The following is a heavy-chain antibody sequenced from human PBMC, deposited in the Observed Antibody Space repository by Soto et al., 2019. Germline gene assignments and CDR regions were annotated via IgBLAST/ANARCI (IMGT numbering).Heavy chain of an antibody. Sequence: QVQLQESGPGLVKPSQTLSLICTVSGGSISSGDYYWSWIRQPPGKGLEWIGYIYYSGSPYYNPSLTSRATISVDTSKNQFSLNLSSVTAADTAVYFCTSSTVTTRFDYGGQGTLVTVSS. V-gene: IGHV4-30-4*01. J-gene: IGHJ4*02. CDR3: TSSTVTTRFDY. CDR2: IYYSGSP. D-gene: IGHD4-4*01. CDR1: GGSISSGDYY.